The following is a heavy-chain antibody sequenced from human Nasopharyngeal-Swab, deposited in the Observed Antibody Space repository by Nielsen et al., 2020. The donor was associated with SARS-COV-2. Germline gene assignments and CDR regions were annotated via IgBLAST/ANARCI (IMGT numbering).Heavy chain of an antibody. D-gene: IGHD2-8*02. Sequence: SVKVSCKASGGTLSNYPISWVRQAPGQGLEGMGGIMPILGVATYTQNFQGRVTINADKSTNTVYMELNSLRSYDTAMYFCAEDPGGRGRGSWGPGTQVTVSS. J-gene: IGHJ5*02. CDR1: GGTLSNYP. V-gene: IGHV1-69*10. CDR2: IMPILGVA. CDR3: AEDPGGRGRGS.